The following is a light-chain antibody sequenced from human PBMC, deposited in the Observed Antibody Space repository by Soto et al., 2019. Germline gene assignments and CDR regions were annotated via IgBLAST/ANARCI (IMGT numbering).Light chain of an antibody. CDR2: GAS. V-gene: IGKV3-15*01. Sequence: VMTQSPATLSVSPGERATLSCWASETVATNLAWYQQKPGQAPRLLISGASTRAAGISDRFRGSGSGTEFTLTISSLGSEDSAIYYCQQYFEWPPMTFGQGTKVEI. CDR3: QQYFEWPPMT. J-gene: IGKJ1*01. CDR1: ETVATN.